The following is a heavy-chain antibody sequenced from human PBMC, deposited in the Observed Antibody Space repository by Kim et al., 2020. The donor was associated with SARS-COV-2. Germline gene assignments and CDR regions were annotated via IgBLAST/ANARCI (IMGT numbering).Heavy chain of an antibody. J-gene: IGHJ5*02. V-gene: IGHV3-66*01. CDR2: ST. CDR3: SRDRADNWFDP. Sequence: STYHADTVQGRFTISRDNSKNTVYLQMNSLGADDTAVYYCSRDRADNWFDPWGQGTLVTVSS.